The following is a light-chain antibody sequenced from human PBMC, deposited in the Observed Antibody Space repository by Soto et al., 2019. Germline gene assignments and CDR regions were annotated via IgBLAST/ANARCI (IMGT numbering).Light chain of an antibody. V-gene: IGKV3-20*01. J-gene: IGKJ5*01. CDR2: DAS. CDR3: QQYGSSPLT. CDR1: QRVSSTY. Sequence: PGEGATLSCRASQRVSSTYLAWYQQKPGQAPRLLIYDASSRATGIPDRFSGSGSGTDFTLTISRLEPEDFAVYYCQQYGSSPLTCGQGTRLEIK.